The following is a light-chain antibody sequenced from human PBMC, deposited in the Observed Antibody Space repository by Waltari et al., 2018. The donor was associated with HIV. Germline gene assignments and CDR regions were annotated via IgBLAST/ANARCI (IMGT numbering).Light chain of an antibody. V-gene: IGKV3-15*01. Sequence: IVLTQSPASLSVSPGQTATLSCKASQAVSSTLALYQQKAGQPPRLLIYAASTRATSIPPRFIGSGSGTRVVLTITSLQPEDVAVDYCQQYNDWPWFTFGQGTKLEIK. J-gene: IGKJ2*01. CDR2: AAS. CDR1: QAVSST. CDR3: QQYNDWPWFT.